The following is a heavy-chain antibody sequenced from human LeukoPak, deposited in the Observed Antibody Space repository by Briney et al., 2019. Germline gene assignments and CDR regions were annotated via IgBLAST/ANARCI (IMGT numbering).Heavy chain of an antibody. CDR2: IYYSGST. D-gene: IGHD2-8*01. J-gene: IGHJ4*02. CDR1: GGSISSYY. V-gene: IGHV4-59*01. CDR3: ARVRTTNYPIPSRYYFDY. Sequence: PSETLSLTCTVSGGSISSYYWSWIRQPPGKGLEWIGYIYYSGSTNYNPSLKSRVTISVDTSKNQFSLKLSSVTAADTAVYYCARVRTTNYPIPSRYYFDYWGQGTLVTVSS.